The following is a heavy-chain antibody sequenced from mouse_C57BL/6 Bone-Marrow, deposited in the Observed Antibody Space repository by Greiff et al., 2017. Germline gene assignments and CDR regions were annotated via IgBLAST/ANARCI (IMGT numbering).Heavy chain of an antibody. D-gene: IGHD1-1*01. Sequence: DVMLVESGGGLVKPGGSLKLSCAASGFTFSSYAMSWVRQTPEKRLEWVATISDGGSYTYYPDNVKGRFPISRDNAKNNLYLQMSHLKSEDTAMYYCAREFTYDVWGTGTTLTVSS. CDR3: AREFTYDV. CDR2: ISDGGSYT. J-gene: IGHJ1*03. V-gene: IGHV5-4*01. CDR1: GFTFSSYA.